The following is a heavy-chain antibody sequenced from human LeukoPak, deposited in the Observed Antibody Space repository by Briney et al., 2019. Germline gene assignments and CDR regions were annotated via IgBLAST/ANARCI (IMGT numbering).Heavy chain of an antibody. CDR1: GGSISSSSYY. J-gene: IGHJ4*02. V-gene: IGHV4-39*01. D-gene: IGHD3-10*01. Sequence: SETLSLTCTVSGGSISSSSYYWGWIRQPPGKGLEWIGSIYYGGSTFYNPSHKSRVTISVDTSKNQFSLKLSSVTAADTAVYYCAGQGRPGFASGYWGQGTLVTVSS. CDR2: IYYGGST. CDR3: AGQGRPGFASGY.